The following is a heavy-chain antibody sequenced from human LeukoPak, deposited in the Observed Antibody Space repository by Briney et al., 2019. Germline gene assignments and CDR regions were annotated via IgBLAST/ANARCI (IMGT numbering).Heavy chain of an antibody. D-gene: IGHD4-11*01. CDR3: ARGQTVTTHYYYYYMDV. V-gene: IGHV1-46*01. CDR2: INPSGGST. Sequence: GASVKVSCKASGYTFTRYYMHWVRQAPAQGLEWMGIINPSGGSTSYAQKFQGRVTMTRDMSTSTVYTELSSLRSEDTAVYYCARGQTVTTHYYYYYMDVWGKGTTVTVSS. J-gene: IGHJ6*03. CDR1: GYTFTRYY.